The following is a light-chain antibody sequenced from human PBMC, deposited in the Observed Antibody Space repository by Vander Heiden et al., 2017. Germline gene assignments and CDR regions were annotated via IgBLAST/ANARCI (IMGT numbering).Light chain of an antibody. CDR3: QQYYRIPWT. V-gene: IGKV4-1*01. CDR1: QSVLYISNNNNY. Sequence: DIVMTQSPDSLAVSLGERATINCKSSQSVLYISNNNNYLAWYQQKGGQPPKLLIYWASTRESGVPDRFSGSGSGTDFTLTISSLQAEDVAVYYCQQYYRIPWTFGQGTKVEIK. J-gene: IGKJ1*01. CDR2: WAS.